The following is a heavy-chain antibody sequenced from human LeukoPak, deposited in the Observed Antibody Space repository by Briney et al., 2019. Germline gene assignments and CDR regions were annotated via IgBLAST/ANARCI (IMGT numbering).Heavy chain of an antibody. CDR3: ARHLSGVTGYTYGRGIDY. CDR1: GFTFTSYL. V-gene: IGHV3-21*01. J-gene: IGHJ4*02. D-gene: IGHD5-18*01. Sequence: PGGSLRLSCAASGFTFTSYLMNWVRQAPGKGLEWVSSISGSSSYIYYADSVEGRFTISRDNAKTSLYLQMISLRAEDTAVYYCARHLSGVTGYTYGRGIDYWGQGTLVTVSS. CDR2: ISGSSSYI.